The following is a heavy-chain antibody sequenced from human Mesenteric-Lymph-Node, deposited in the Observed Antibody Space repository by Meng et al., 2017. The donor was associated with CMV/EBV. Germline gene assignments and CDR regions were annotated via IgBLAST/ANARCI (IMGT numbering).Heavy chain of an antibody. Sequence: SGNTLPGYHMHWVRQAPGQGLEWMGWINPNSGGTKYAQKFQGRVTMTRDTSINTAYMELSRLRSDDTAVYYCARDGPGDLNWNTWPFWGQGTLVTVSS. V-gene: IGHV1-2*02. D-gene: IGHD1-20*01. CDR3: ARDGPGDLNWNTWPF. CDR2: INPNSGGT. CDR1: GNTLPGYH. J-gene: IGHJ4*02.